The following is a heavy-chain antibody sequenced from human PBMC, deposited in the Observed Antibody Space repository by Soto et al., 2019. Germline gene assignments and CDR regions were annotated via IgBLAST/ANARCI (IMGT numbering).Heavy chain of an antibody. CDR2: IDPSDSYT. V-gene: IGHV5-10-1*01. CDR3: ARLSVLRFLEWYPQFDP. Sequence: PGESLKISCKGSGYSFTSYWISWVRQMPGKGLEWMGRIDPSDSYTNYSPSFQGHVTISADKSISTAYLQWSSLKASDTAMYYCARLSVLRFLEWYPQFDPWGQGTLVTVSS. J-gene: IGHJ5*02. D-gene: IGHD3-3*01. CDR1: GYSFTSYW.